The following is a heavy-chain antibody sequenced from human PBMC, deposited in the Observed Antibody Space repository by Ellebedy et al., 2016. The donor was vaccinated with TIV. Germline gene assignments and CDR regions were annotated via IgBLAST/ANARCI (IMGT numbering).Heavy chain of an antibody. CDR2: FYNDGSST. J-gene: IGHJ4*02. Sequence: PGGSLRLSCAASGFTFSNYWMHWVRQAPGKGPVWVSRFYNDGSSTSYADSVEGRFTISRDNPKNTVYLQMNSLRVEDTAVYYCVRDGSYDYGDYWGQGTVVTVSS. CDR3: VRDGSYDYGDY. D-gene: IGHD3-16*01. V-gene: IGHV3-74*01. CDR1: GFTFSNYW.